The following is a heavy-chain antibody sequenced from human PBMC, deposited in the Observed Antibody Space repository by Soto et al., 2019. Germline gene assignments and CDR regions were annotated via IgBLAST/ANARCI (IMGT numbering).Heavy chain of an antibody. D-gene: IGHD5-12*01. J-gene: IGHJ4*02. Sequence: GASVKVSCKASGYTFTSYAMHRVRQAPGQGLEWMGWINAGNGNTKYSQKFKGRVTITRDTSASTVYMELSSLRSEDTAVYYCARVSGVYFLDYWGQGTLVTVSS. CDR1: GYTFTSYA. CDR3: ARVSGVYFLDY. CDR2: INAGNGNT. V-gene: IGHV1-3*01.